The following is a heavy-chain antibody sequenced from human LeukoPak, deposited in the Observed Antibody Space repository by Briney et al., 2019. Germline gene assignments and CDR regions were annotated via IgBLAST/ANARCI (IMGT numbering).Heavy chain of an antibody. J-gene: IGHJ6*03. CDR3: ARENVLLWFGELDNLYYYYYMDV. V-gene: IGHV4-61*05. CDR2: IYYSGST. Sequence: SETLSLTCTVSGGPISSSSYYWGWIRQPPGKGLEWIGYIYYSGSTNYNPSLKSRVTISVDTSKNQFSLKLSSVTAADTAVYYCARENVLLWFGELDNLYYYYYMDVWGKGTTVTVSS. D-gene: IGHD3-10*01. CDR1: GGPISSSSYY.